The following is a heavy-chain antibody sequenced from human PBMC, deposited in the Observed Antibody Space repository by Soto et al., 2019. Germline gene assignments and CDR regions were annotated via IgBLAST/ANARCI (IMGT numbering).Heavy chain of an antibody. J-gene: IGHJ4*02. CDR1: GFTFSSYD. CDR2: IGTSGDT. CDR3: ARAKETGGFDY. V-gene: IGHV3-13*01. D-gene: IGHD7-27*01. Sequence: GGSLRLSCAASGFTFSSYDMHWVRQAPGKGLEWISAIGTSGDTYYPGSVKGRFTISRENAKNFLYLQMNSLGAGDTAVYYCARAKETGGFDYWGQGTLVTVSS.